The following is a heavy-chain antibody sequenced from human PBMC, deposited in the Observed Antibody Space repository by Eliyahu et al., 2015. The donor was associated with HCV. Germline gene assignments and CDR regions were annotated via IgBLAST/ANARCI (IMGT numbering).Heavy chain of an antibody. V-gene: IGHV3-72*01. CDR1: GFIFSDHY. J-gene: IGHJ5*02. CDR3: TRLGRWTVTLDL. D-gene: IGHD4-17*01. Sequence: EVQLVESGGDLVQPGGSLXLSCAXSGFIFSDHYIXWVRQAPGKGLEWVGRIRNKVNRYTAEXAASVKGRFILSRDDSQNSLWLQMNSLKVEDTAVYYCTRLGRWTVTLDLWGQGSLVTVSS. CDR2: IRNKVNRYTA.